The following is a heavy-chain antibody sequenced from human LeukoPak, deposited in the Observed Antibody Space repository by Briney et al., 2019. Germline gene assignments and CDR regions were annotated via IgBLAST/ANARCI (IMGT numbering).Heavy chain of an antibody. CDR2: IIPIFGTA. J-gene: IGHJ3*02. Sequence: GASVKVSCKASGYTFTSYGISWVRQAPGQGLEWMGGIIPIFGTANYAQKFQGRVTITADESTSTAYMELSSLRSEDTAVYYCAGPSGELTAFDIWGQGTMVTVSS. CDR3: AGPSGELTAFDI. V-gene: IGHV1-69*13. CDR1: GYTFTSYG. D-gene: IGHD3-10*01.